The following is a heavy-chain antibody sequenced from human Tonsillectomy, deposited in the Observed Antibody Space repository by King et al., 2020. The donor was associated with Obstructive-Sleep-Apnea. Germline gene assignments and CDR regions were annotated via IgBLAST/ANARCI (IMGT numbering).Heavy chain of an antibody. J-gene: IGHJ4*02. CDR1: GASNTSSSHY. CDR2: VYFSGNA. D-gene: IGHD3-10*01. Sequence: LQLQESGPGLVKPSETLSLTCTVSGASNTSSSHYWGWIRQPPGKRLEWIGSVYFSGNAYYNPSLKSRVTISADTSKSQFSLKLTSVTAADTAVYYCARHRGITMIRSRHVLDYWGQGTLVTVSS. CDR3: ARHRGITMIRSRHVLDY. V-gene: IGHV4-39*01.